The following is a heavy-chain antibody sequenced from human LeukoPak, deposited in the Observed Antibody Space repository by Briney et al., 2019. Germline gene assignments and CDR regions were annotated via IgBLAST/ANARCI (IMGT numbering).Heavy chain of an antibody. CDR1: GFTFSRHA. D-gene: IGHD2-2*01. CDR3: AKLDSTSSSCPGAS. Sequence: GGSLRFSCAASGFTFSRHAMTWVRQAPGKGLEWVSCISSSGGNTYYADSVKGRFTISRDNSKNTLFLQMNSLRAEDTAVYYCAKLDSTSSSCPGASWGQGTLVTVYS. J-gene: IGHJ5*02. CDR2: ISSSGGNT. V-gene: IGHV3-23*01.